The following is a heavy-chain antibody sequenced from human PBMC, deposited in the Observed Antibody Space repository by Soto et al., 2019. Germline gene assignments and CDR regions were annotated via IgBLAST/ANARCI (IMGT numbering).Heavy chain of an antibody. V-gene: IGHV4-4*07. Sequence: QVQLQESGPGLVKPSETLSLMCSVTGASIDNYSWTWIGQPAGKGLEWIGRIHTSGRTSYNPSLKNRVTMSVDIFKNQFSLNLSSVTAADTAVYYCARDVDYDFWSGHVSDGLDVWGQGTTVTVSS. CDR1: GASIDNYS. D-gene: IGHD3-3*01. CDR3: ARDVDYDFWSGHVSDGLDV. CDR2: IHTSGRT. J-gene: IGHJ6*02.